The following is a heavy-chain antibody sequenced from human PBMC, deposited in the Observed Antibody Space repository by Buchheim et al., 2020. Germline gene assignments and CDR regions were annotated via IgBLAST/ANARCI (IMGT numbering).Heavy chain of an antibody. V-gene: IGHV3-74*01. CDR2: INSDGSST. CDR1: GFTFSSYW. Sequence: EVQLVESGGGLVQPGGSLRLSCAASGFTFSSYWMHWVRQAPGKGLVWVSRINSDGSSTSYADSVKGRFTISRDNSKNTLYLQMNSLRAEDTAVYYCAKDGPERWDTAMVYYYGMDVWGQGTT. J-gene: IGHJ6*02. CDR3: AKDGPERWDTAMVYYYGMDV. D-gene: IGHD5-18*01.